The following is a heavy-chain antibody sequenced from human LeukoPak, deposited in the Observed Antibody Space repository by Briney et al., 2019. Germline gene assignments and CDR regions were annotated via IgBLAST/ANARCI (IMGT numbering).Heavy chain of an antibody. D-gene: IGHD3-16*01. CDR2: TSSDGSIK. V-gene: IGHV3-30*18. CDR1: GFTFSSYE. CDR3: AKDMIGGAPDYFDY. Sequence: GGSLRLSCAASGFTFSSYEMNWVRQAPGKGLEWVAVTSSDGSIKYYADAVKGRFTISRDNSRNTLSLQMNSVRAEDTAVYFCAKDMIGGAPDYFDYWGQGTLVTVSS. J-gene: IGHJ4*02.